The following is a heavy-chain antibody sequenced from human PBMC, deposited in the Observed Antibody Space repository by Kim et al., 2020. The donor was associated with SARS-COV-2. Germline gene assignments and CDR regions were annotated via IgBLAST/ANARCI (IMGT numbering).Heavy chain of an antibody. CDR2: IYYSGST. Sequence: SETLSLTCTVSGGSISSSSYYWGWIRQPPGKGLEWIGSIYYSGSTYYNPSLKSRVTISVDTSKNQFSLKLSSVTAADTAVYYCARTMVRGVIGYYYYGMDVWGPGTTVTVSS. V-gene: IGHV4-39*01. D-gene: IGHD3-10*01. J-gene: IGHJ6*02. CDR1: GGSISSSSYY. CDR3: ARTMVRGVIGYYYYGMDV.